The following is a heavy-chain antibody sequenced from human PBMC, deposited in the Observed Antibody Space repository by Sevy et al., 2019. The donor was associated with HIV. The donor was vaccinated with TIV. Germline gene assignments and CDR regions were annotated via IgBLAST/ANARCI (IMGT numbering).Heavy chain of an antibody. J-gene: IGHJ4*02. V-gene: IGHV3-7*01. CDR3: ARVGIFEGSESHFRFIDY. CDR2: INQDRSKK. D-gene: IGHD3-10*01. Sequence: GGSLRLSCAASGFTFSTYWMTWVRQAPWKGLEWVANINQDRSKKNYVDSMKGRFTISRDNAKNSLYVQMNSLRAEDTAVYYCARVGIFEGSESHFRFIDYWGQGILVTVSS. CDR1: GFTFSTYW.